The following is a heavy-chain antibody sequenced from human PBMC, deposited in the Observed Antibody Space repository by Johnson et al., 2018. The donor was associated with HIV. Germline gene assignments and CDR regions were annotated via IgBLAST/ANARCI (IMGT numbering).Heavy chain of an antibody. J-gene: IGHJ3*02. Sequence: VQLVESGGGLVQPGGSLRLSCAASGFTVSGYYMSWVRQAPGKGLEWVSVLFSGGTTYYADSVKGRFTISRDNSKNTRYLQMNSLRAEDKAVYYCARDSYKLELPLGAFDIWGQGTMVTVSS. D-gene: IGHD1-7*01. CDR2: LFSGGTT. CDR3: ARDSYKLELPLGAFDI. CDR1: GFTVSGYY. V-gene: IGHV3-66*02.